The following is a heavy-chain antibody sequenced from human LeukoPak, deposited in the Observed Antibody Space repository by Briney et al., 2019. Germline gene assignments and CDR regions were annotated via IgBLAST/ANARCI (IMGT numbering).Heavy chain of an antibody. CDR3: ATVHSSGYSYGDFDY. CDR2: INPNSGGT. CDR1: GYTFTGYY. Sequence: ASVTVSCKSSGYTFTGYYMHWVRQAPGQGLEWMGWINPNSGGTNYAQKFQGRVTMTRDTTISTAYVELSRLRTDDTAVYYCATVHSSGYSYGDFDYWGQGTLVTVSS. J-gene: IGHJ4*02. V-gene: IGHV1-2*02. D-gene: IGHD5-18*01.